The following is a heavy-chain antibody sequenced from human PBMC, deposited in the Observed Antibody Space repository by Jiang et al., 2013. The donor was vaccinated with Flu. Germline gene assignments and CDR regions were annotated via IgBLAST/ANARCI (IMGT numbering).Heavy chain of an antibody. V-gene: IGHV5-51*01. CDR3: ARRIDWNYPGDV. CDR2: IYPGDSDT. CDR1: SYW. D-gene: IGHD1-7*01. Sequence: SYWIGWVRQMPGKGLEWMGIIYPGDSDTRYSPSFQGQVTISADKSISTAYLQWSSLKASDTAMYYCARRIDWNYPGDVWGQGTTVTVSS. J-gene: IGHJ6*02.